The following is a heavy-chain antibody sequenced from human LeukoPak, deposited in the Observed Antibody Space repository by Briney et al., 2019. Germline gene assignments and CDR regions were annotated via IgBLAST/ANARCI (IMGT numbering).Heavy chain of an antibody. CDR1: GGSISSSNW. CDR2: IYHSGST. Sequence: SETLSLTCAVSGGSISSSNWWSWIRQPPGKGLEWIGEIYHSGSTYYNPSLKSRVTISVDSSKNQFSLRLSSVTAADTAVYYCARESLTWLQSRTSWFDPWGQGTLVTVSS. D-gene: IGHD5-24*01. J-gene: IGHJ5*02. V-gene: IGHV4-4*02. CDR3: ARESLTWLQSRTSWFDP.